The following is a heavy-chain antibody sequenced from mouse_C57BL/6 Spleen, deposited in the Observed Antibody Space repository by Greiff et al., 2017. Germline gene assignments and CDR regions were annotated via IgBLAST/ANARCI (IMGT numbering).Heavy chain of an antibody. CDR1: GYSITSGYY. J-gene: IGHJ2*01. V-gene: IGHV3-6*01. Sequence: DVKLQESGPGLVKPSQSLSLTCSVTGYSITSGYYWNWIRQFPGNKLEWMGYISYDGSNNYNPSLKNRISITRDTSKHQFFLKLNSVTTEDTATYYCARERAQGGFFDYWGQGTTLTVSS. CDR2: ISYDGSN. CDR3: ARERAQGGFFDY.